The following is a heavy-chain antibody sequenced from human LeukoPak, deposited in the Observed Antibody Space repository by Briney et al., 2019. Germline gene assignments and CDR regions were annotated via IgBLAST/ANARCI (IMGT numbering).Heavy chain of an antibody. CDR1: GYTFTSYG. CDR3: ARVSLPSKNDYGDYDEYFQH. J-gene: IGHJ1*01. Sequence: GASVKVSCKASGYTFTSYGISWVRQAPGQGLEWMGWISAYNGNTNYAQKLQGRVTMTTDTSTSTAYMELRSLRSDDTAVYYCARVSLPSKNDYGDYDEYFQHWGQGTLVTVSS. V-gene: IGHV1-18*01. CDR2: ISAYNGNT. D-gene: IGHD4-17*01.